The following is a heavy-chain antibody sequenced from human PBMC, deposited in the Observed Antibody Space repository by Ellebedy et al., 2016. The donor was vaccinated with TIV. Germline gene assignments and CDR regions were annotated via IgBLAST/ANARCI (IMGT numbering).Heavy chain of an antibody. Sequence: MPSETLSLTCAVSGGSISSSNWSRWVRRPPGRGQECIGEFSHSGSTNYNLSLKSRVTISVDKSKNQFSLKQSSVTAADTAVYYCARDHSTGYSGYDYYYYYGIDVWGQGTTVTVSS. D-gene: IGHD5-12*01. CDR3: ARDHSTGYSGYDYYYYYGIDV. CDR2: FSHSGST. J-gene: IGHJ6*02. CDR1: GGSISSSNW. V-gene: IGHV4-4*02.